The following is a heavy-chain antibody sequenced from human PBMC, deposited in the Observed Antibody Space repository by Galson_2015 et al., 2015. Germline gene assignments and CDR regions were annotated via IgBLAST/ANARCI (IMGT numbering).Heavy chain of an antibody. CDR1: GFIFSSYS. D-gene: IGHD2-21*02. J-gene: IGHJ4*02. V-gene: IGHV3-48*02. CDR2: IRTGSSAI. Sequence: SLRLSCAVSGFIFSSYSMNWVRQAPGKGLEWVSYIRTGSSAIYYADSVKGRFTISRDDAKNSLYLQMSSLRDEDTGIYYYARVHTAGFYTMDSWGQGTLVTVSS. CDR3: ARVHTAGFYTMDS.